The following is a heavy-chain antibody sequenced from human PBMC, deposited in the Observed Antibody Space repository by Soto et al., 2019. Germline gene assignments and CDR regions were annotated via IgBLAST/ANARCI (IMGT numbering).Heavy chain of an antibody. V-gene: IGHV1-18*01. CDR2: ISAYNGNT. D-gene: IGHD1-26*01. Sequence: QVQLVQSGAEVKKPGASVKVSCKASGYTFTSYGIIWVRQAPGQGLEWMGWISAYNGNTSYAQKLQGRVTMTTDTSTSTAYMELRSMRSDDAAVDYYSRDRERYALDYWGQGTLVTVSS. CDR1: GYTFTSYG. CDR3: SRDRERYALDY. J-gene: IGHJ4*02.